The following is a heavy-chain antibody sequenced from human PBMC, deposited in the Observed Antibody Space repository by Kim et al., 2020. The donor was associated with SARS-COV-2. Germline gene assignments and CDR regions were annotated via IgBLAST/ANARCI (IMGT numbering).Heavy chain of an antibody. Sequence: SETLSLTCTVSGGSISSYYWSWIRQPPGKGLEWIGYIYYSGSTNYNPSLKSRVTISVDTSKNQFSLKLSSVTAADTAVYYCARGSNYDFWSGSIQSGMDVWGQGTTVTVSS. CDR1: GGSISSYY. V-gene: IGHV4-59*01. CDR2: IYYSGST. J-gene: IGHJ6*02. D-gene: IGHD3-3*01. CDR3: ARGSNYDFWSGSIQSGMDV.